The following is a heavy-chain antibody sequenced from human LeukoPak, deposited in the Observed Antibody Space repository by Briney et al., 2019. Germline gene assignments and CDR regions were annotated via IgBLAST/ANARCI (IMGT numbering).Heavy chain of an antibody. J-gene: IGHJ4*02. CDR3: ARDQDDYVWGSYRPPGN. V-gene: IGHV1-69*13. Sequence: SVKVSCKASGGTFSSYAISWVRQAPGQGLEWMGGIIPIFGTANYAQKFQGRVTITADESTSTAYMELSSLRSEDTAVYYCARDQDDYVWGSYRPPGNWGQGTLVTVSS. CDR2: IIPIFGTA. D-gene: IGHD3-16*02. CDR1: GGTFSSYA.